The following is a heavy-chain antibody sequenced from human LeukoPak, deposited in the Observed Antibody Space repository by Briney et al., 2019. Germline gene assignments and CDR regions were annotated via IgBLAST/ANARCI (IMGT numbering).Heavy chain of an antibody. Sequence: GGCLRLSCAASGFTFDDYAMHWVRQAPGKGLEWGSGISWNSGSIGYADSVKGRFTISRDNAKNSLYLQMNSLRAEDTALYYCGGRCSSTSCSRKGAFDIWGQGTMVTVSS. V-gene: IGHV3-9*01. J-gene: IGHJ3*02. CDR2: ISWNSGSI. D-gene: IGHD2-2*01. CDR1: GFTFDDYA. CDR3: GGRCSSTSCSRKGAFDI.